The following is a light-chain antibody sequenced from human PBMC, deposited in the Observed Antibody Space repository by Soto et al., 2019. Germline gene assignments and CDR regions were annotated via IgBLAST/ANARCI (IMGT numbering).Light chain of an antibody. Sequence: DIQMTQSPSTLSASVGDSVTITCRASQSITRWLAWYQQKPGRAPKLLIYDASNLEAGVPSRFRGSGSGTDFTFTISRLQPEDIATYYCQQYENLPTFGQGTRLEIK. CDR2: DAS. CDR1: QSITRW. J-gene: IGKJ5*01. CDR3: QQYENLPT. V-gene: IGKV1-33*01.